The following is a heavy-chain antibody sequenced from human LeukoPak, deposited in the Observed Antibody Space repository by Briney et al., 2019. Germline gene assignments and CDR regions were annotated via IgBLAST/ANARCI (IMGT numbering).Heavy chain of an antibody. V-gene: IGHV1-46*01. CDR1: GYTFTSYY. CDR3: AREGITMVRGTSYYYYYGMDV. CDR2: INPSGGST. Sequence: GASVKVSCKASGYTFTSYYMHWVRQAPGQGLDWMGIINPSGGSTSFAKKFQGRVTMTRDTSTSTVYMELSSLRSEDTAVYYCAREGITMVRGTSYYYYYGMDVWGKGTTVTVSS. J-gene: IGHJ6*04. D-gene: IGHD3-10*01.